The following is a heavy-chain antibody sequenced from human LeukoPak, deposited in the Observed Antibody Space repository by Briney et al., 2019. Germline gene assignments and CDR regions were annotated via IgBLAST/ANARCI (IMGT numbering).Heavy chain of an antibody. CDR2: IYSGGST. CDR1: EFSVGSNY. CDR3: AKHSHEGSGPYYEVRLDY. Sequence: GGSLRLSCAASEFSVGSNYMTWVRQAPGKGLEWVSLIYSGGSTYYADSVMGRFTISRDNSKNTLYLQMNSLRAEDTAMYYCAKHSHEGSGPYYEVRLDYWGQGTLVTVSS. D-gene: IGHD3-3*01. J-gene: IGHJ4*02. V-gene: IGHV3-66*01.